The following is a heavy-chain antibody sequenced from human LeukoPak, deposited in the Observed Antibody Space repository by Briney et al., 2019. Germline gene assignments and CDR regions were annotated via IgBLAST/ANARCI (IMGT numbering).Heavy chain of an antibody. CDR3: ASGDGDFGEPFDY. V-gene: IGHV3-74*01. J-gene: IGHJ4*02. Sequence: PGGSLRLSCAASGLTFSSYWMHWVRQAPGKGLVWVSRINNNGGTTSYADSVKGRFTVSRDNAKNTLYLQMNTLSAEDTAVYYCASGDGDFGEPFDYWGQGTLVTVSS. CDR2: INNNGGTT. D-gene: IGHD4-17*01. CDR1: GLTFSSYW.